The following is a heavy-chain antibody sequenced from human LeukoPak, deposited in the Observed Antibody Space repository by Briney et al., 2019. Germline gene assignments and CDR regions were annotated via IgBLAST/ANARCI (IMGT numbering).Heavy chain of an antibody. D-gene: IGHD2-2*01. Sequence: ASVKVSCKASGYTFTDYYMHWVRQAPGQGFEWMGWINPNDGDTNYAQKFQGRVTMTRDTSISTTHMEVSRLRSDDTAVYYCARANFLYCSSTTCLFDYWGQGTLVTVSS. V-gene: IGHV1-2*02. CDR2: INPNDGDT. J-gene: IGHJ4*02. CDR3: ARANFLYCSSTTCLFDY. CDR1: GYTFTDYY.